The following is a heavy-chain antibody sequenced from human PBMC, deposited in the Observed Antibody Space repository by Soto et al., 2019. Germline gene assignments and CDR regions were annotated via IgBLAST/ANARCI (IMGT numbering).Heavy chain of an antibody. D-gene: IGHD3-16*02. CDR2: IDWDDDK. Sequence: SGPTLVNPTQTLTLTCTFSGFSLSTSGMRVSWIRQPPGKALEWLARIDWDDDKFYSTSLKTRLTISKDTSKNQVVLTMTNMENVDTDTYYCARTIYDYVWGSYPEAYFDYWGHGTLPTVSS. CDR1: GFSLSTSGMR. CDR3: ARTIYDYVWGSYPEAYFDY. J-gene: IGHJ4*01. V-gene: IGHV2-70*04.